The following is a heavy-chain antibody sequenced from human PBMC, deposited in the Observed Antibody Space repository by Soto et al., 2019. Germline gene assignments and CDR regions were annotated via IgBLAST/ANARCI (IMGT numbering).Heavy chain of an antibody. J-gene: IGHJ4*02. Sequence: QVQLLQSGGQVKKPGASVKVSCKASGYTFTSYTISWVRQAPGQGLEWVGWLGPSSCNTGSARNLQGRVTMTTDTSTSAAYMESRRLRSDGTAGDYCPRHTVNFFVYWVQGTLVTVSS. D-gene: IGHD2-2*02. CDR2: LGPSSCNT. CDR3: PRHTVNFFVY. V-gene: IGHV1-18*01. CDR1: GYTFTSYT.